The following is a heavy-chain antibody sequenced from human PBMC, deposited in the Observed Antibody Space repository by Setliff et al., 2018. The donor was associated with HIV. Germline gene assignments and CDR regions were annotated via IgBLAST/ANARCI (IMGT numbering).Heavy chain of an antibody. CDR3: VKDVVKFWSGSGDLDY. J-gene: IGHJ4*02. CDR2: IWYDASKK. Sequence: GGSLRLSCAASGFTFNSYGMHWVRQAPGKGLEWVALIWYDASKKEYADSVKGRFNSLRDASKTTVDLQRNSLRADDTAVYYCVKDVVKFWSGSGDLDYWARGTLVTVSS. V-gene: IGHV3-33*06. CDR1: GFTFNSYG. D-gene: IGHD3-3*01.